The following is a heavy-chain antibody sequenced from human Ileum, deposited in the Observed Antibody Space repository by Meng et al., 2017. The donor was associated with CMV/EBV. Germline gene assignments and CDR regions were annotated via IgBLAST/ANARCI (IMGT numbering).Heavy chain of an antibody. J-gene: IGHJ4*02. CDR3: ARSKYCSGGSCYYFYY. V-gene: IGHV3-21*01. D-gene: IGHD2-15*01. CDR2: ISSSSSYI. CDR1: GFTFSSYS. Sequence: GGSLRLSCAASGFTFSSYSMNWVRQAPGKGLEWVSSISSSSSYIYYADSVKGRFTISRDNDKNSLYLQMNRLRAEDTAVYYCARSKYCSGGSCYYFYYWGQGTLVTVSS.